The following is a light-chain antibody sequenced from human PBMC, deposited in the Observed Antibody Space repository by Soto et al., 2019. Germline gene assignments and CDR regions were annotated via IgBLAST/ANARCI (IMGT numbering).Light chain of an antibody. CDR3: QQYVSSPFS. CDR2: RAS. V-gene: IGKV3-20*01. J-gene: IGKJ3*01. CDR1: QSVSSNF. Sequence: EIVLTQSPGTLSLSPGERATFSCRASQSVSSNFVAWFQQKPGQVPRLLIYRASNRATGIPDRFSGSGSGTDFALSINRLEPEDFAVYYCQQYVSSPFSFGTGTQVDI.